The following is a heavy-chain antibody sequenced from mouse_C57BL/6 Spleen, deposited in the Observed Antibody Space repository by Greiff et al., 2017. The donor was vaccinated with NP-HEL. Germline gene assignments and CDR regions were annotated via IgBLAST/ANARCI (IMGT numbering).Heavy chain of an antibody. CDR2: IHPNSGST. CDR1: GYTFTSYW. V-gene: IGHV1-64*01. D-gene: IGHD1-1*01. J-gene: IGHJ3*01. Sequence: VQLQQPGAELVKPGASVKLSCKASGYTFTSYWMHWVKQRPGQGLEWIGMIHPNSGSTNYNEKFKSKATLTVDKSSSTAYMQLSSLTSEDSAVYYCASGWYYGSSYSFAYWGQGTLVTVSA. CDR3: ASGWYYGSSYSFAY.